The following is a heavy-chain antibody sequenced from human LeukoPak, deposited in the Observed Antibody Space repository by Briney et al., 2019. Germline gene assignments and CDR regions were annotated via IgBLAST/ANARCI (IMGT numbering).Heavy chain of an antibody. CDR2: IKSKTDGGTT. Sequence: TGGSLRLSCAASGFTFSNAWMSWVRQAPGKGLEWVGRIKSKTDGGTTDYAAPVKGRFTISRDDSKNTLYLQMNSLKTEDTAVYYCTTDHPRFLEWLLSESLLGYYYYYYGMDVWGQGTTVTVSS. CDR1: GFTFSNAW. CDR3: TTDHPRFLEWLLSESLLGYYYYYYGMDV. V-gene: IGHV3-15*01. J-gene: IGHJ6*02. D-gene: IGHD3-3*01.